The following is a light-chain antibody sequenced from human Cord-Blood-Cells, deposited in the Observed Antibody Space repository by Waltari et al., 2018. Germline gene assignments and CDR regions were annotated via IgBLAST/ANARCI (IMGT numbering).Light chain of an antibody. J-gene: IGLJ3*02. CDR1: NIGRKA. CDR2: SER. V-gene: IGLV3-12*02. Sequence: SYELTQPHSGSLATAQMARITCGGTNIGRKAVHWYQQNPGQDPVLVLYSERNRPSGIPERFSGANPGNTATLTISRIEAGDEADYYWQVWDSSSDHRVFGGGTKLTVL. CDR3: QVWDSSSDHRV.